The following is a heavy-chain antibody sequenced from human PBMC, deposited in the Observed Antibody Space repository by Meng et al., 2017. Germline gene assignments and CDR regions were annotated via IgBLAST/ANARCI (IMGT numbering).Heavy chain of an antibody. CDR2: IYSGGST. CDR1: GFTVSSNY. Sequence: VQLVETGGGLIQPGGSLRVSCAASGFTVSSNYMSWVRQAPGKGLEWVSVIYSGGSTYYADSVKGRFTISRDNSKNTLYLQMNSLRAEDTAVYYCARGPYCGGDCYSGWFDPWGQGTLVTVSS. D-gene: IGHD2-21*02. V-gene: IGHV3-53*02. J-gene: IGHJ5*02. CDR3: ARGPYCGGDCYSGWFDP.